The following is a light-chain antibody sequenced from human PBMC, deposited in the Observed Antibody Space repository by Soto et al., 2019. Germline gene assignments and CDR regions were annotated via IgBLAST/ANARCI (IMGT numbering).Light chain of an antibody. Sequence: QSALTQPPSASGSPGQSVTISCTGTSSDVGDNYVSWYQQHLGKAPKLIIYEVSQRPSGVPDRFSGSKSGNTASLTVSGLQTEDEADYYGSADAGSNNFVFGSGTKVTVL. CDR1: SSDVGDNY. CDR3: SADAGSNNFV. V-gene: IGLV2-8*01. CDR2: EVS. J-gene: IGLJ1*01.